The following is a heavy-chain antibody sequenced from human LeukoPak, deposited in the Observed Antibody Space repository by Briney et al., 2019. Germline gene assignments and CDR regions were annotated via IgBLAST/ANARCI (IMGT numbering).Heavy chain of an antibody. CDR2: IYTSGST. J-gene: IGHJ6*03. CDR1: GGSISSYY. Sequence: PSETLSLTCTVSGGSISSYYWSWIRQPAGNGLEWIGRIYTSGSTNYNPSLKSRVTMSVDTSKNQFSLKLSSVTAADTAVYYCARDFGGSYWGVLYYYYYMDVWGKGTTVTVSS. CDR3: ARDFGGSYWGVLYYYYYMDV. V-gene: IGHV4-4*07. D-gene: IGHD1-26*01.